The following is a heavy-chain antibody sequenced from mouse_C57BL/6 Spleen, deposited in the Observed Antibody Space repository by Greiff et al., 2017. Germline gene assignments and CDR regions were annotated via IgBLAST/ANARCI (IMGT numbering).Heavy chain of an antibody. CDR1: GFTFSNYW. Sequence: EVKLVESGGGLVQPGGSMKLSCVASGFTFSNYWMNWVRQSPEKGLEWVAQIRLKSDNYATHYAESVKGRFTISRDDSKSSVYLQMNNLRAEDTGIYYCTGPSITTVVATDFGVWGTGTTVTVSS. J-gene: IGHJ1*03. D-gene: IGHD1-1*01. V-gene: IGHV6-3*01. CDR3: TGPSITTVVATDFGV. CDR2: IRLKSDNYAT.